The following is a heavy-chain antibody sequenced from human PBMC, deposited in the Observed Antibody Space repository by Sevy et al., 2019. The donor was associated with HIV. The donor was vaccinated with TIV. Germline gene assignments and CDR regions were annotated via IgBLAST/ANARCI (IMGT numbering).Heavy chain of an antibody. V-gene: IGHV1-18*01. J-gene: IGHJ6*02. CDR2: ISGDNGNT. CDR3: ARDSMPTVQGIIITPYYYGMDL. D-gene: IGHD3-10*01. Sequence: PSVKVSCKASGYTFISYGISWVRQAPGQGLEWMGWISGDNGNTISAQNLQGRVTMSTDTSTSTAYMELRSLRSDDTAVYYCARDSMPTVQGIIITPYYYGMDLWGQGTTVTVSS. CDR1: GYTFISYG.